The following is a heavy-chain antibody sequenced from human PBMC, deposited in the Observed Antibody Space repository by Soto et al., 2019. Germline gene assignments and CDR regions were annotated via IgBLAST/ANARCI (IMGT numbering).Heavy chain of an antibody. J-gene: IGHJ4*02. V-gene: IGHV4-39*01. CDR2: IYFNGNT. CDR1: GVSISDTSYY. Sequence: PSETLSLTCNVSGVSISDTSYYWGWIRRPPGKGLEWIGTIYFNGNTFYNPSLKSRLTISVDTSKNQISLRLTSVTAADTAVYYCARQGSYWGQGTLVTVSS. CDR3: ARQGSY.